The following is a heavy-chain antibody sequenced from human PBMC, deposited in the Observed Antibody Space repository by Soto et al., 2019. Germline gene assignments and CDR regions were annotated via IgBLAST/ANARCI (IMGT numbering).Heavy chain of an antibody. CDR2: IYHSGST. V-gene: IGHV4-30-2*01. J-gene: IGHJ6*02. CDR1: GGSISSGGYS. Sequence: PSETLSLTCAVSGGSISSGGYSWSWVRQPPGKGLEWIGYIYHSGSTYYNPSLKSRVTISVDRPKNQFSLKLSSVTAADTAVYYCARIYGSGSYYNVYYYGMDVWGQGTTVT. CDR3: ARIYGSGSYYNVYYYGMDV. D-gene: IGHD3-10*01.